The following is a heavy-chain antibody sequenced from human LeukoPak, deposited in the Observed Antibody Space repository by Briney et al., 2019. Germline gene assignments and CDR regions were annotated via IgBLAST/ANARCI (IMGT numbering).Heavy chain of an antibody. D-gene: IGHD2-2*01. V-gene: IGHV4-39*07. CDR2: IYYSGST. CDR3: ARAPRAYCSTTDSCFQDY. J-gene: IGHJ4*02. CDR1: GGSISSSSYY. Sequence: SETLSLTCTVSGGSISSSSYYWGWIRQPPGKGLEWIGSIYYSGSTYYNPSLKSRVTISVDTSKNLFSLSLNSVTAADTAVYYCARAPRAYCSTTDSCFQDYWGQGILVTVSS.